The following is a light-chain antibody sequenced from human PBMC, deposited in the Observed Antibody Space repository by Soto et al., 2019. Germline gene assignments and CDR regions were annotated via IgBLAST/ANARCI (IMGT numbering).Light chain of an antibody. J-gene: IGLJ1*01. CDR1: SGHSSYA. Sequence: QPVLTQSPSASASLGASVKLTCTLSSGHSSYAIAWHQQQPEKGPRYLMKLNSDGSHGKGDGIPDRFSGSSSGAERYLIISSLQSEDEADYSCQTWGTGIHVFGTGTKVTVL. V-gene: IGLV4-69*01. CDR2: LNSDGSH. CDR3: QTWGTGIHV.